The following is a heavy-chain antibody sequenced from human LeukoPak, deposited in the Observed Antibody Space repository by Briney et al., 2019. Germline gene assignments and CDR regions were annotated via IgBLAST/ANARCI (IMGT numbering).Heavy chain of an antibody. CDR3: ARMSGDTPFDY. CDR2: MNPNSGNT. J-gene: IGHJ4*02. CDR1: GYTFTSYD. Sequence: ASVKVSCKASGYTFTSYDINWVRQATGQGPEWMGWMNPNSGNTGSAQKFQGRVTMTRNTSISTAYMELSSLRSEDTAVYYCARMSGDTPFDYWGQGTLVTVSS. D-gene: IGHD7-27*01. V-gene: IGHV1-8*01.